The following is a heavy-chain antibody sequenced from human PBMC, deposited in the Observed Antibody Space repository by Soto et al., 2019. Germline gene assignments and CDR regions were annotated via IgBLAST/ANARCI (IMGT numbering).Heavy chain of an antibody. D-gene: IGHD2-15*01. CDR3: ARGAYCSGGSCYLSLPVDY. CDR2: ISYDGSNK. J-gene: IGHJ4*02. CDR1: GFTFSSYA. V-gene: IGHV3-30-3*01. Sequence: QVQLVESGGGVVQPGRSLRLSCAASGFTFSSYAMHWVRQAPGKGLEWVAVISYDGSNKYYADSVKGRFTISRDNSKNTLYLQMNSLRAEDTAVYYCARGAYCSGGSCYLSLPVDYWGQGTLVTVSS.